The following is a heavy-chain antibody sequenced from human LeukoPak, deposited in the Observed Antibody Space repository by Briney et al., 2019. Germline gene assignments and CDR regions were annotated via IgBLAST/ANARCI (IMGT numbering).Heavy chain of an antibody. J-gene: IGHJ4*02. CDR1: GASISSYY. CDR2: IYNSGST. Sequence: PSETLSLTCTVSGASISSYYWSWIRQPPGKGLEWIGYIYNSGSTNYSPSLKSRVSISVDTPKNQFSLRLSSVTAADTAVYYCARPSRDGYRYTFDYWGQGILVTVSS. D-gene: IGHD5-24*01. V-gene: IGHV4-59*01. CDR3: ARPSRDGYRYTFDY.